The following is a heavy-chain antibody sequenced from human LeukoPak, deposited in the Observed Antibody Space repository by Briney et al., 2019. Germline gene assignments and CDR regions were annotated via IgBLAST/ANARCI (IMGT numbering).Heavy chain of an antibody. CDR1: GFTFSSYG. CDR3: AKTPDYGDYVGDY. J-gene: IGHJ4*02. D-gene: IGHD4-17*01. Sequence: GGSPRLSCAASGFTFSSYGMHWVRQAPGKGLEWVAVIWYDGSNKHYADSVKGRFTISRDNSKNTLYLQINSLRAEDTAVYYCAKTPDYGDYVGDYWGQGTLVTVSS. CDR2: IWYDGSNK. V-gene: IGHV3-33*06.